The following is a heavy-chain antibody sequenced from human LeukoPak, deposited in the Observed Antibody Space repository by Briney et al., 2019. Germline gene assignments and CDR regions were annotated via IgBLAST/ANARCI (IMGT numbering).Heavy chain of an antibody. CDR1: GFTFSSYA. D-gene: IGHD3-3*01. V-gene: IGHV3-30*02. CDR3: ARGPVLRFLEWLIDY. Sequence: GGSLRLSCVTSGFTFSSYAMHWVRQAPGKGLEWVAFIRYDGSQKSYADSVKGRFTISRDNAKNSLYLQMNSLRAEDTAVYYCARGPVLRFLEWLIDYWGQGTLVTVSS. CDR2: IRYDGSQK. J-gene: IGHJ4*02.